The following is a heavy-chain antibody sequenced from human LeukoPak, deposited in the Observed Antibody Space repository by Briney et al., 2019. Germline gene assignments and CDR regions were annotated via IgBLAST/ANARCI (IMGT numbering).Heavy chain of an antibody. V-gene: IGHV1-69*05. Sequence: SVKVSCKASGGTFSSYAIIWVRQAPGQGLEWMGRIIPIFGTANYAQKFQGRVTITTDESTSTAYMELSSLRSEDTAVYYCARNYYDSTFNGAFDIWGQETMVTVSS. D-gene: IGHD3-22*01. CDR3: ARNYYDSTFNGAFDI. CDR2: IIPIFGTA. CDR1: GGTFSSYA. J-gene: IGHJ3*02.